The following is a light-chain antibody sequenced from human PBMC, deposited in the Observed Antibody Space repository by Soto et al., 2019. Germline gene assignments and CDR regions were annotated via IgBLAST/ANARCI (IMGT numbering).Light chain of an antibody. J-gene: IGKJ3*01. Sequence: EIVLTQSPGTLSLSPGERATLSCRASQSVSSNYLGWYQQKPGQAPRLLIYGASSRATGIPDRFSGSGSGTDFTLTISRLEPEDVAVYYCQHYGRSPQITCGPGTKVDIK. V-gene: IGKV3-20*01. CDR3: QHYGRSPQIT. CDR2: GAS. CDR1: QSVSSNY.